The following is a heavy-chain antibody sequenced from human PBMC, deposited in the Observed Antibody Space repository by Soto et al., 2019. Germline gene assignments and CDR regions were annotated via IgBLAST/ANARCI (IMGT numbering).Heavy chain of an antibody. CDR1: GPTFIAYY. D-gene: IGHD5-12*01. CDR3: ARVSVDVPE. J-gene: IGHJ4*02. V-gene: IGHV1-2*02. Sequence: QLVQSGAGVKKPGASVRVSCKTSGPTFIAYYIHWVRQAPGQGLEWMGWIDPKSGGTTYEQKFLGRVTMTRDTSINTAYMDLNRLTSDDTAVYYCARVSVDVPEWGQGTLITVSS. CDR2: IDPKSGGT.